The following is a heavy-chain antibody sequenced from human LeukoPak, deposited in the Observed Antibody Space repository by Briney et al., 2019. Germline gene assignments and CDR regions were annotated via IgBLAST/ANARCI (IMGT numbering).Heavy chain of an antibody. Sequence: VASVKVSCKASGYTFTSYGISWVRQAPGQGLEWMGWISAYNGNTNYAQKLQGRVTMTTDTSTSTAYMELRSLRSDDTAVYYCARDHSSSYDYVWGSYRGNWFDPWGQGTLVTVSS. CDR3: ARDHSSSYDYVWGSYRGNWFDP. D-gene: IGHD3-16*02. CDR1: GYTFTSYG. CDR2: ISAYNGNT. V-gene: IGHV1-18*01. J-gene: IGHJ5*02.